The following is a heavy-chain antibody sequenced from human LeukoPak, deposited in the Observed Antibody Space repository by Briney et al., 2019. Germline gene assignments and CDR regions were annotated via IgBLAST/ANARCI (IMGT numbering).Heavy chain of an antibody. CDR3: ARVSPSLTIDY. J-gene: IGHJ4*02. CDR1: GGSISSDY. CDR2: IDYSGST. V-gene: IGHV4-59*01. D-gene: IGHD1/OR15-1a*01. Sequence: SETLSLTCTVSGGSISSDYWSWIRQPPGKGLEWIGYIDYSGSTNYTPSLKSRVTISVDTSKNQFSLRLISVTAADTAVCYCARVSPSLTIDYWGQGTLVTVSS.